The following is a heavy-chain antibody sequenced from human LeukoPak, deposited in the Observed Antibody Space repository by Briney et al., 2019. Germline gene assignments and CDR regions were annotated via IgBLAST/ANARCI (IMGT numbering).Heavy chain of an antibody. Sequence: PWGSLRLSCAASGFTFSSYGMHWVRQAPGKGLEWVAFIRYDGSNKYYADSVKGRFTISRDNSKNTLYLQMNSLRAEDTAVYYCSSVRYCSSTSCYLFDYWGQGTLVTVSS. J-gene: IGHJ4*02. CDR1: GFTFSSYG. V-gene: IGHV3-30*02. CDR3: SSVRYCSSTSCYLFDY. CDR2: IRYDGSNK. D-gene: IGHD2-2*01.